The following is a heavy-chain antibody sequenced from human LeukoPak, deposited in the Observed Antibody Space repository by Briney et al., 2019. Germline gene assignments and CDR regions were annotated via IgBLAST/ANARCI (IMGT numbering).Heavy chain of an antibody. J-gene: IGHJ6*02. Sequence: SETLSLTCTVSGGSISSYYWSWIRQPPGKGLEWIGYIYYSGSTNYNPSLKSRVTISVDTSKNQFSLKLSSVTAADTAVYYCAGTDRGDPERWYHYYYGMDVWGQGTTVTVSS. D-gene: IGHD2-21*02. V-gene: IGHV4-59*01. CDR2: IYYSGST. CDR1: GGSISSYY. CDR3: AGTDRGDPERWYHYYYGMDV.